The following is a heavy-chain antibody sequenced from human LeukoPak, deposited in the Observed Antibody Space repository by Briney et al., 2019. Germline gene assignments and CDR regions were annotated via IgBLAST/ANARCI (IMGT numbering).Heavy chain of an antibody. CDR3: AKATRVAVAGRGYFDY. D-gene: IGHD6-19*01. V-gene: IGHV3-53*01. J-gene: IGHJ4*02. CDR1: GFTVSSDY. Sequence: GGSLRLSCAGSGFTVSSDYMSWVRQAPGKGLEWVSLISSYGSTYYADSVKGRFTISRDNSKNTLYLQMNSLRAEDTAVYYCAKATRVAVAGRGYFDYWGQGTLVTVSS. CDR2: ISSYGST.